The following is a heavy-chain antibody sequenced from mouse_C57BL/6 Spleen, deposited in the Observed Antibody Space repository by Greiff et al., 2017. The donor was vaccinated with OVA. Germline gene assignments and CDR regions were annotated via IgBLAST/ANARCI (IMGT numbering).Heavy chain of an antibody. D-gene: IGHD2-5*01. CDR2: IWSGGST. CDR1: GFSLTSYG. V-gene: IGHV2-5*01. CDR3: AKNMDSNLYFGV. J-gene: IGHJ1*03. Sequence: QVQLKESGPGLVQPSQSLSITCTVSGFSLTSYGVHWVRQSPGKGLEWLGVIWSGGSTDYNAAFMSRLSITKDNSKSQVFFKMNSLQADDTAIYCCAKNMDSNLYFGVWGTGTTVTVSS.